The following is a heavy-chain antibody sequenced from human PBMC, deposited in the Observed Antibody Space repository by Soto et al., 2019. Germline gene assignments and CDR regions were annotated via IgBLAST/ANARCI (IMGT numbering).Heavy chain of an antibody. CDR1: GFTFSNAW. CDR2: IKSKTDGGTT. CDR3: TTGNEAAAGTRGRQVDY. J-gene: IGHJ4*02. Sequence: GGSLRLSCAASGFTFSNAWMSWVRQAPGKGLEWVGRIKSKTDGGTTDYAAPVKGRFTISRDDSKNTLYLQMNSLKTEDTAVYYCTTGNEAAAGTRGRQVDYRGQGTLVTVSS. V-gene: IGHV3-15*01. D-gene: IGHD6-13*01.